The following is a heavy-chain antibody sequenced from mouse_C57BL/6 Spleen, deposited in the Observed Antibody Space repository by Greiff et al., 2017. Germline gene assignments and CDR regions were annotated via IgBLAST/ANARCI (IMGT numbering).Heavy chain of an antibody. D-gene: IGHD3-1*01. V-gene: IGHV5-4*01. CDR3: ARDERATGLDY. Sequence: EVKVVESGGGLVKPGGSLKLSCAASGFTFSSYAMSWVRQTPEKRLEWVATISDGGSYTYYPDNVKGRFTISRDNAKNNLYLQMSHLKSEDTAMYYCARDERATGLDYWGQGTTLTVSS. J-gene: IGHJ2*01. CDR2: ISDGGSYT. CDR1: GFTFSSYA.